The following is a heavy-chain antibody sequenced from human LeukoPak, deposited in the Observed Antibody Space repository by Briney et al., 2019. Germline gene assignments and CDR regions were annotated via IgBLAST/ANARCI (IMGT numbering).Heavy chain of an antibody. D-gene: IGHD3-10*01. CDR3: ARGSRQSSIRYSGIDY. J-gene: IGHJ4*02. CDR2: IYHTGSS. V-gene: IGHV4-59*01. CDR1: GGSITSYY. Sequence: SETLSLTCTVSGGSITSYYWSWIRQPPGKVVEWIGYIYHTGSSDYNPSLKSRVTISLDTSKNQFSLNLRSVTAADTGIYYCARGSRQSSIRYSGIDYWGQGTLVTVSS.